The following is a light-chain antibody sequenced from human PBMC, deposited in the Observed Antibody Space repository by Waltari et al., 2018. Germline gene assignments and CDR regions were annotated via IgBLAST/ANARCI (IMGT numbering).Light chain of an antibody. V-gene: IGLV2-14*03. CDR2: DVS. CDR1: ATDIAGYNY. CDR3: CSFTSSSTWV. J-gene: IGLJ3*02. Sequence: QSALTQPASVSGSPGQSITISCTGTATDIAGYNYVSWYHQLPGKAPKLVIFDVSSRPSGISYRFSASKFGNTASLTISGLQPDDEADYYCCSFTSSSTWVFGGGTKLTVL.